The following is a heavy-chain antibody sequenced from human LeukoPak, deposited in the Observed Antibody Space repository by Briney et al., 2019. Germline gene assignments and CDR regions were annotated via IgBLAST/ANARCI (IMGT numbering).Heavy chain of an antibody. V-gene: IGHV3-21*01. CDR2: ISSSSSYI. J-gene: IGHJ4*02. CDR1: GFTFSSYW. CDR3: AQGRSRGIFDY. D-gene: IGHD3-10*01. Sequence: GGSLRLPCAASGFTFSSYWMSWVRQAPGKGLEWVSSISSSSSYIYYADSVKGRFTISRDNAKNSLYLQMNSLRAEDTAVYYCAQGRSRGIFDYWGQGTLVTVSS.